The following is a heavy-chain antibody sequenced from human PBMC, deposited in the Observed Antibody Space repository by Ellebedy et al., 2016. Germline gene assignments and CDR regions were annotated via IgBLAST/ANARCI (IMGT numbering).Heavy chain of an antibody. CDR2: INHSGST. J-gene: IGHJ6*02. D-gene: IGHD2-2*01. V-gene: IGHV4-34*01. CDR1: GGSFSGYY. Sequence: SETLSLTCAVYGGSFSGYYWSWIRQPPGKGLEWIGEINHSGSTNYNPSLKSRVTISVDTSKNQFSLKLSSVTAADTAVYYCARVFSGDIVVVPALRGLYYYGMDVWGQGTTVTVSS. CDR3: ARVFSGDIVVVPALRGLYYYGMDV.